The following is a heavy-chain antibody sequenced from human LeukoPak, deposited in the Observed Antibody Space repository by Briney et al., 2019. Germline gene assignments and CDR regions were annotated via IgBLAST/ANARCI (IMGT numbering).Heavy chain of an antibody. V-gene: IGHV4-4*07. D-gene: IGHD2-15*01. J-gene: IGHJ3*02. CDR2: IFTSGTT. Sequence: PSETLSLTCTVSGGSISSYYWSWIRQPAGKGLEWIGRIFTSGTTNYNPSLKSRVIISLDTSKNQFSLKLGSVTAADTAVYYCALTKVVATTYDAFDIWGRGTMVSVSS. CDR1: GGSISSYY. CDR3: ALTKVVATTYDAFDI.